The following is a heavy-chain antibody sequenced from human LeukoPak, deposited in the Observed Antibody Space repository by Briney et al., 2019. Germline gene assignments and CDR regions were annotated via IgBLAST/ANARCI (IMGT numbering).Heavy chain of an antibody. Sequence: RDNSKNTVYLRMNSLRAEDTAVYYCTRDRGGSGSSFDYWGQGTLVTVSS. V-gene: IGHV3-53*01. CDR3: TRDRGGSGSSFDY. J-gene: IGHJ4*02. D-gene: IGHD3-22*01.